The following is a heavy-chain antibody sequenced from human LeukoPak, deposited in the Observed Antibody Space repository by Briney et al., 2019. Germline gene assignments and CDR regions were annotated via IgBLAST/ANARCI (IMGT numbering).Heavy chain of an antibody. CDR1: GYTFTSYG. D-gene: IGHD3-10*01. CDR2: ISAYNGNT. CDR3: ARGSITMVRGVPDYYYYGMDV. Sequence: ASVKVSCKASGYTFTSYGISWVRQAPGQGLEWMGWISAYNGNTNCAQKLQGRVTMTTDTSTSTAYMELRSLRSDDTAVYYCARGSITMVRGVPDYYYYGMDVWGQGTTVTVSS. J-gene: IGHJ6*02. V-gene: IGHV1-18*01.